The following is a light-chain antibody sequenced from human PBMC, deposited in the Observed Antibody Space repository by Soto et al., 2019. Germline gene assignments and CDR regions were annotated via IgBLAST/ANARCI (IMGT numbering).Light chain of an antibody. J-gene: IGLJ1*01. CDR3: SSYTSSSTYV. CDR1: SSVVGGYNY. V-gene: IGLV2-14*01. CDR2: DVS. Sequence: QSALTQPASVSGSPGQSITISCTGTSSVVGGYNYVSWYQQHPGKAPQLMIYDVSNRPSGVSNRFSGSKSGNTASLTISGLQAEDEADYYCSSYTSSSTYVFGTGTKVTVL.